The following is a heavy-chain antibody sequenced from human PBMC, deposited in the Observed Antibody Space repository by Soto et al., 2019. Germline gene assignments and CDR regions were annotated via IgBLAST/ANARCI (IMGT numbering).Heavy chain of an antibody. CDR1: GGTFSSSG. Sequence: SVKVSCKASGGTFSSSGFSWVRQAPGQGLEWMGMIVPSLDTTNYAQKLQARVTITADEVTSTAYMELRSLRSEDTAVYYCARWPQPRYTADPYAVDVWGQGTRVTVSS. CDR2: IVPSLDTT. V-gene: IGHV1-69*11. D-gene: IGHD3-16*02. J-gene: IGHJ6*02. CDR3: ARWPQPRYTADPYAVDV.